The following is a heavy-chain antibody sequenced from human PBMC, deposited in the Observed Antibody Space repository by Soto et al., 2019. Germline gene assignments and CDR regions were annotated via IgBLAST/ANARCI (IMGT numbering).Heavy chain of an antibody. CDR1: GYTFTNYY. Sequence: QVQLVQSGAEVKKPGASVKVSCKASGYTFTNYYMHWVRQAPGQGLEWMGIIDPSGGGTSYAQKFQGRLTMTRDTSPSTVYMELSSLRSEDTAVYYCARDRVDCSGGNCWRSVEDTWGQGTLVTVSS. V-gene: IGHV1-46*01. CDR2: IDPSGGGT. J-gene: IGHJ5*02. D-gene: IGHD2-15*01. CDR3: ARDRVDCSGGNCWRSVEDT.